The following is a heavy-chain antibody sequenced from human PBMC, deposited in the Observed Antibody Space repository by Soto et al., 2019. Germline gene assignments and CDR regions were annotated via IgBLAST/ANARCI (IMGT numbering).Heavy chain of an antibody. CDR3: ARVWGLAYIAS. D-gene: IGHD7-27*01. V-gene: IGHV4-59*01. J-gene: IGHJ4*02. CDR1: GGSISSYY. CDR2: IYYSGSI. Sequence: SETLSLTCTVSGGSISSYYWSWIRQPPGKGLEWIGYIYYSGSINYKPSLKSRVTISVDTSKNQFSVKLSSVTAADTAVYYCARVWGLAYIASWGQGTRVTVSS.